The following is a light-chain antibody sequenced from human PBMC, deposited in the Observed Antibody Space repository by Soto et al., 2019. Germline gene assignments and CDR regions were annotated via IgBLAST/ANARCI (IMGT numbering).Light chain of an antibody. CDR3: SSYAGYYTLT. Sequence: QSALTQPRSVSGSPGQSVTISCTGTGSDIGGYNYVSWYQQHPGKAPKLMIYHVTQRPSGVPDRFSGSKSGNTASLIISGLQAEDEADYYCSSYAGYYTLTLGGGTKVTVL. J-gene: IGLJ2*01. CDR2: HVT. CDR1: GSDIGGYNY. V-gene: IGLV2-11*01.